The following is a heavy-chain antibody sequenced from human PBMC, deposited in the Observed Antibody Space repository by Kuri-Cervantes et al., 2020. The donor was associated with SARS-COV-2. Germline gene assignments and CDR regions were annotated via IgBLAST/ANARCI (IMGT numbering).Heavy chain of an antibody. Sequence: ESLKISCAASGFTFSNAWMSWVRQPPGKGLEWIGEINHSGSTNYNPSLKSRVTISVDTSKNQFSLKLSSVTAADTAVYYCARWGYYDFWSGYVVGDYYYYMDVWGKGTTVTVSS. D-gene: IGHD3-3*01. J-gene: IGHJ6*03. CDR3: ARWGYYDFWSGYVVGDYYYYMDV. CDR2: INHSGST. CDR1: GFTFSNAW. V-gene: IGHV4-34*01.